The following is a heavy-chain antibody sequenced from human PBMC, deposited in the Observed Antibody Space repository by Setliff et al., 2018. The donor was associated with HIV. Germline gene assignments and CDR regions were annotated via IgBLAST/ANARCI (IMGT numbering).Heavy chain of an antibody. CDR2: INHTGNT. V-gene: IGHV4-34*01. J-gene: IGHJ4*02. CDR3: ARQKKSSSWSPNDY. Sequence: SETLSLTCAVYGGSFSGYHWNWIRQFPGKGLEWIGEINHTGNTQYNPSLKSRVTMSVDTSKNQFSLKVKSVTAADTAVYYCARQKKSSSWSPNDYWGQGTLVTVSS. CDR1: GGSFSGYH. D-gene: IGHD2-2*01.